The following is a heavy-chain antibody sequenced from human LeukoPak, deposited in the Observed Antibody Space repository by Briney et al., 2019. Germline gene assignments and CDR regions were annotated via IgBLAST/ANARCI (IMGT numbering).Heavy chain of an antibody. CDR2: IWYDGSNI. CDR1: GFTFSSYG. D-gene: IGHD3-10*01. V-gene: IGHV3-33*01. Sequence: GRSLRLSCAASGFTFSSYGMHWVRQAPGKGLEWVSVIWYDGSNIYYADSVKGRFTISRDNSKNTLYLQMNSLRAEDTAVYYCASAANYYGNPDGPHDYWGQGTLVTVSS. CDR3: ASAANYYGNPDGPHDY. J-gene: IGHJ4*02.